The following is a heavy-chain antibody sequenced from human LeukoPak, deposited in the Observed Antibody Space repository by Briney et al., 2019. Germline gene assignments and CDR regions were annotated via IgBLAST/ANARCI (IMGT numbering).Heavy chain of an antibody. CDR3: ARDPRLGYYMDV. Sequence: GASVTVSCKASGYTFTSYYMHWVRQAPGQGLEWMGIINPSGGSTSYAQKFQGRVTMTRDMSTSTVYMELSSLRSEDTAVYYCARDPRLGYYMDVWGKGTTVTVSS. V-gene: IGHV1-46*01. D-gene: IGHD3-16*01. J-gene: IGHJ6*03. CDR2: INPSGGST. CDR1: GYTFTSYY.